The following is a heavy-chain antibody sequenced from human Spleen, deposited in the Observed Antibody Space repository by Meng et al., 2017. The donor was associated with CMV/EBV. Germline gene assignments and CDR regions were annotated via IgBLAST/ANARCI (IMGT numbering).Heavy chain of an antibody. CDR2: MKQDGSEK. CDR1: GGTFSNYN. Sequence: SCKASGGTFSNYNITWVRQAPGQGLEWVANMKQDGSEKYCVDSVKGRFTISRDDAKNSLYLQMNSLRAEDTAVYYCAKDLYDVAGIYFDYWGQGTLVTVSS. J-gene: IGHJ4*02. D-gene: IGHD6-19*01. V-gene: IGHV3-7*01. CDR3: AKDLYDVAGIYFDY.